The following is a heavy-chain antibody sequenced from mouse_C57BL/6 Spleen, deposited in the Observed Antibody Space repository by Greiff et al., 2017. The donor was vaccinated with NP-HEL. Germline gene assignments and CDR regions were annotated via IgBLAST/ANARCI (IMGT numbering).Heavy chain of an antibody. Sequence: VQLQQSGAELVRPGASVKLSCKASGYTFTDYYINWVKQRPGQGLEWIARIYPGSGNTYYNEKFKGKATLTAEKSSSTAYMQLSSLTSEDSAVYFCAKTTVVATGYFDYWGQGTTLTVSS. J-gene: IGHJ2*01. CDR2: IYPGSGNT. D-gene: IGHD1-1*01. CDR3: AKTTVVATGYFDY. V-gene: IGHV1-76*01. CDR1: GYTFTDYY.